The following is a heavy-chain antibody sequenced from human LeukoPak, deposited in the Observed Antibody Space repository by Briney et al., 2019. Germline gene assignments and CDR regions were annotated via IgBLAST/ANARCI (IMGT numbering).Heavy chain of an antibody. J-gene: IGHJ4*02. CDR2: INNSGRA. CDR1: SGSFYGYY. Sequence: SETLSLTSAVYSGSFYGYYWGWVRPRPGKGREWSGEINNSGRANSNTSLKRRATISVDTCKNQSSLKLSSVTAADTAVYYCARGRSRITIFGVVTLGQAPFDYWGQGTLVTVSS. V-gene: IGHV4-34*01. D-gene: IGHD3-3*01. CDR3: ARGRSRITIFGVVTLGQAPFDY.